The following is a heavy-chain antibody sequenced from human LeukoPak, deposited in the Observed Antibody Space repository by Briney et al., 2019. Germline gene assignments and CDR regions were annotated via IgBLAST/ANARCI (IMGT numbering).Heavy chain of an antibody. J-gene: IGHJ6*02. V-gene: IGHV1-18*01. CDR2: ISAYNGNT. D-gene: IGHD2-2*01. CDR1: GYTFTSYG. CDR3: ARSRYCSSTSCYGYGMDV. Sequence: ASVKVSCKASGYTFTSYGISWVRQAPGQGLEWMGWISAYNGNTNYAQKLQGRVTMTTDTSTSTAYMELRSLRSEDTAVYYCARSRYCSSTSCYGYGMDVWGQGTTVTVSS.